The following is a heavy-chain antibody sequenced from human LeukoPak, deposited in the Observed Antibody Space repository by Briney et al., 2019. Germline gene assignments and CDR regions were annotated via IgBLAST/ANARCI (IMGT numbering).Heavy chain of an antibody. CDR2: IKQDGSEK. Sequence: QSGGSLRLSCAASGFTFSSYWMRWVRQAPGKGLEWVANIKQDGSEKYYVDSVKGQFTISRDNAKNSLYLQMNSLRAEDTAVYYCARGFRRVGIDYWGHGTLVTVSS. V-gene: IGHV3-7*03. J-gene: IGHJ4*01. CDR3: ARGFRRVGIDY. D-gene: IGHD2-21*01. CDR1: GFTFSSYW.